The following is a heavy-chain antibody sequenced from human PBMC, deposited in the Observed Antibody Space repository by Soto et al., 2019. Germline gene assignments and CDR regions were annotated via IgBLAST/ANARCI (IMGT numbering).Heavy chain of an antibody. CDR1: GLSITDSEMG. Sequence: QVTLKESGPVLVKPTETLTLRCTVSGLSITDSEMGVSWIRQPPGQPLEWLAHIDSSGEKSYRTFLKSRLAISKDTSKGQVVLTMTNMDPADTATYYCARRRLAVAVSPWFDPWGQGIPVTVSS. V-gene: IGHV2-26*01. CDR3: ARRRLAVAVSPWFDP. D-gene: IGHD6-19*01. CDR2: IDSSGEK. J-gene: IGHJ5*02.